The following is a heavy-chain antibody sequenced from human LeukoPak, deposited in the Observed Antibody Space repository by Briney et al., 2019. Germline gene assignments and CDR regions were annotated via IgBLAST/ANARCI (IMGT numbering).Heavy chain of an antibody. CDR1: GGSISSYY. V-gene: IGHV4-59*01. J-gene: IGHJ4*02. D-gene: IGHD6-13*01. CDR2: IYYSGST. Sequence: SETLSLTCTVSGGSISSYYWSWIRQPPGKGLEWIGYIYYSGSTNYNPSLKSRVTISVDTSKNQFSLKLSSVTAADTAVYYCARDDVGIAAAGGIYWGQGTLVTVSS. CDR3: ARDDVGIAAAGGIY.